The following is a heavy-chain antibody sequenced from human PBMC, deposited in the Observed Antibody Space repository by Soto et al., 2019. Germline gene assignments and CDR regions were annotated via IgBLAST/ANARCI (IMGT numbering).Heavy chain of an antibody. V-gene: IGHV3-7*01. D-gene: IGHD2-15*01. CDR3: AKLGYCSGGSCFVFGGFDY. J-gene: IGHJ4*02. CDR1: GFTFSSYW. CDR2: IKQDGSEK. Sequence: GGSLRLSCAASGFTFSSYWMSWVRQAPGKGLEWVANIKQDGSEKYYVDSVKGRFTISRDNAKNSLYLQMNSLRAEDTAVYYCAKLGYCSGGSCFVFGGFDYWGQGSQVSVSS.